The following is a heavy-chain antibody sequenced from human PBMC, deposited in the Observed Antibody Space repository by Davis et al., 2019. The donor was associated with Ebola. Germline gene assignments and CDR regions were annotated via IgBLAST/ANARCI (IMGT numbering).Heavy chain of an antibody. Sequence: MPSETLSLTCAVYGGSFSGYYWNWIRQPPGKGLEWIGEINHSGSTNYNLSLTSRVTISVDTSQNQFALKPSSVTAADTAVYYCARHFARGAYCGGDCYSDAFDIWGQGTMATVSS. V-gene: IGHV4-34*01. J-gene: IGHJ3*02. CDR3: ARHFARGAYCGGDCYSDAFDI. CDR2: INHSGST. CDR1: GGSFSGYY. D-gene: IGHD2-21*01.